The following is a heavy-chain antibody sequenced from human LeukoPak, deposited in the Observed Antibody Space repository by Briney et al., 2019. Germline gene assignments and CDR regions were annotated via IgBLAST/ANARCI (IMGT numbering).Heavy chain of an antibody. CDR1: GYTFTGYY. Sequence: ASVKVSCTASGYTFTGYYMHWVRQAPGQGLEWMGWINPNSGGTNYAQKFQGRVTMTRDTSISTAYMELSRLRSDDTAVYYCARDVYYPNWFDPWGQGTLVTVSS. J-gene: IGHJ5*02. CDR3: ARDVYYPNWFDP. CDR2: INPNSGGT. V-gene: IGHV1-2*02. D-gene: IGHD3-22*01.